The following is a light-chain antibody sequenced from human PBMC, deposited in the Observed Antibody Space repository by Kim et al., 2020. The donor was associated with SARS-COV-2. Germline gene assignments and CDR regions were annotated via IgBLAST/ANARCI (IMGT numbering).Light chain of an antibody. CDR2: SDN. CDR3: AAWDDSLNGWV. J-gene: IGLJ3*02. V-gene: IGLV1-44*01. Sequence: GQRVTISCSGSSSNIGSNTVNGYQQLPGTAPKLVIYSDNQRPSGVPDRFSGSKSGTSASLAISGLQSEDEADYYCAAWDDSLNGWVFGGGTQLTVL. CDR1: SSNIGSNT.